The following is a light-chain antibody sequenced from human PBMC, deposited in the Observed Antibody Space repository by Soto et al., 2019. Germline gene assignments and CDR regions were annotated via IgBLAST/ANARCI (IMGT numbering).Light chain of an antibody. CDR2: KAS. J-gene: IGKJ2*01. V-gene: IGKV1-5*03. CDR3: QQYNSYPHT. CDR1: QSISSW. Sequence: DIKLTQFPSTLSPSVGDRVTITCRASQSISSWLAWYQQKPGNAPKLLIYKASSLQSGVPSRFSGSGSGTEFTLTISTLQPDDFATYCCQQYNSYPHTFGQGTKLEIK.